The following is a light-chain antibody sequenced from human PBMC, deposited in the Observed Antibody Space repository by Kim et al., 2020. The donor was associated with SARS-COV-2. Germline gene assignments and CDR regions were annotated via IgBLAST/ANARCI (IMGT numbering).Light chain of an antibody. V-gene: IGLV1-40*01. CDR3: HSYDSGLTGYV. CDR2: GDT. CDR1: SSTIGADSD. J-gene: IGLJ1*01. Sequence: TISCTGSSSTIGADSDVHWYQHLPGPAPKLLIFGDTTRASGVPGRFSGSKSGTSASLAITGLQAEDEGDYYCHSYDSGLTGYVFGSGTKVTVL.